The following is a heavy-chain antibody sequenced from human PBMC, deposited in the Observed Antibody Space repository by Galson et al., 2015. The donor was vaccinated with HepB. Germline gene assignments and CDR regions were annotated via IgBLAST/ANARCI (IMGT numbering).Heavy chain of an antibody. CDR2: IEQDGSEK. CDR3: ATYRGYGGAFEY. V-gene: IGHV3-7*01. Sequence: SLRLSCAASGFTFSSYWMSWVRQAPGKGLEWVANIEQDGSEKYYVDSVKGRFTISRDNAKSSLFLQMNSLRAEDTAVYYCATYRGYGGAFEYWGQGTLVTVSS. CDR1: GFTFSSYW. D-gene: IGHD5-12*01. J-gene: IGHJ4*02.